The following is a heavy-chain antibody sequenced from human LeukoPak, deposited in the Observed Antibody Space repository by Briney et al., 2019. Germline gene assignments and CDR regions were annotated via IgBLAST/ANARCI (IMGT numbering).Heavy chain of an antibody. V-gene: IGHV3-21*04. CDR2: ISSSSSYI. CDR1: GFTFSSYS. D-gene: IGHD3-22*01. Sequence: KPGGSLRLSCAASGFTFSSYSMNWVRQAPGKGLEWVSSISSSSSYIYYADSVKGRFTISRDNAKNSLYLQMNSLRAEDTAVYYCAKDRDDSSGYWPLGDIWGQGTLVTVSS. CDR3: AKDRDDSSGYWPLGDI. J-gene: IGHJ4*02.